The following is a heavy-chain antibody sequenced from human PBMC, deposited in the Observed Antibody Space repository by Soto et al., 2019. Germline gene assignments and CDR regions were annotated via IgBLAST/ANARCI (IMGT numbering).Heavy chain of an antibody. D-gene: IGHD3-10*01. Sequence: SETLSLTCTVSGGSISSGGYYWSWIRQHPGKGLEWIGYIYYSGSTYYNPSLKSRVTISVDTSKNQFSLKLSSVTAADTAVYYCARGQYYYGSGSYSSYFDYWGQGTLVTVSS. V-gene: IGHV4-31*03. CDR3: ARGQYYYGSGSYSSYFDY. CDR1: GGSISSGGYY. CDR2: IYYSGST. J-gene: IGHJ4*02.